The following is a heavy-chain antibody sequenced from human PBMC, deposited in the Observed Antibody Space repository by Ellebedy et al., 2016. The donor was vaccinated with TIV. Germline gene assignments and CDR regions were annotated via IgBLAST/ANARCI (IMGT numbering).Heavy chain of an antibody. CDR3: VRGNRKFSFDP. Sequence: KVSCKGSDYSFTTHWIGWVRQMPGKGLEWMGIIYPDDSDTRYGPSFQGQVTISADKSIRTAYLEWSSLRASDTAMYYCVRGNRKFSFDPWGQGTLVSVSS. V-gene: IGHV5-51*01. CDR2: IYPDDSDT. D-gene: IGHD2/OR15-2a*01. CDR1: DYSFTTHW. J-gene: IGHJ5*02.